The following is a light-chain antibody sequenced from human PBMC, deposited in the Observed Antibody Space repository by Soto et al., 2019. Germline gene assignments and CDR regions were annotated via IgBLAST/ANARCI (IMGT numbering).Light chain of an antibody. CDR2: DVS. CDR1: SSDVGGYNY. V-gene: IGLV2-14*01. CDR3: SSYTSSSTLEV. Sequence: QSVLTQPASVSGSPGQSITISCTGTSSDVGGYNYVSWYQQHPGKAPKLMIYDVSNRPSGVSNRFSGSKSGNTASLTISGLQTEDEADYYCSSYTSSSTLEVFGTGTKVXVL. J-gene: IGLJ1*01.